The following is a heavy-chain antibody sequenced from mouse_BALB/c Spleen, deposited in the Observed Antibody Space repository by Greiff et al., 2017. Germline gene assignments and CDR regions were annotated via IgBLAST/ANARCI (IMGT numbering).Heavy chain of an antibody. CDR1: GFNIKDTY. Sequence: EVQLQQSGTELVKPGASVKLSCTASGFNIKDTYMHWVKQRPEQGLEWIGRIDPANGNTKYDPKFQGKATITADTSSNTAYLQLSSLTSEDTAVYYCATIYYGSYYAMDYWGQGTSVTVSS. CDR2: IDPANGNT. V-gene: IGHV14-3*02. D-gene: IGHD2-1*01. CDR3: ATIYYGSYYAMDY. J-gene: IGHJ4*01.